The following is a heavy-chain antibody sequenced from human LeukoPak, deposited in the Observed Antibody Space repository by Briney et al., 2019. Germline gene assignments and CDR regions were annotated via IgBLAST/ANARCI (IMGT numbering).Heavy chain of an antibody. CDR1: GFTFSSYA. CDR3: ARGFGYSNNYYFDY. Sequence: GGSLRLSCAASGFTFSSYAMSWVRQAPGKGLEWVSAISGSGGSTYYADSVKGRFTISRDNSKNTLYLQMNSLRAEDTAVYYCARGFGYSNNYYFDYWGQGTLVTVSS. V-gene: IGHV3-23*01. D-gene: IGHD6-13*01. CDR2: ISGSGGST. J-gene: IGHJ4*02.